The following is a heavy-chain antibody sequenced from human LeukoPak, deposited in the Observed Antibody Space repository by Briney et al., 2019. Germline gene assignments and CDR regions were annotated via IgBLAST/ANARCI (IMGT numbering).Heavy chain of an antibody. Sequence: PGGSLRLSCAASGFTFSSYAMNWVRQAPGKGLEWVSVISDSGSRTYYSDSVRGRFTISRDKSKNTVYLQINNLRAEDTAVYFCARAGYNIIDYWGPGTLVTVSS. J-gene: IGHJ4*02. V-gene: IGHV3-23*01. CDR1: GFTFSSYA. CDR3: ARAGYNIIDY. D-gene: IGHD1-14*01. CDR2: ISDSGSRT.